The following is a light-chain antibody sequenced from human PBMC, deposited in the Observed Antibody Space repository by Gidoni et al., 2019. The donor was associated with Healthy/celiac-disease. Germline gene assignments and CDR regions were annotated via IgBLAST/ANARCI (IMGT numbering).Light chain of an antibody. V-gene: IGKV3-15*01. Sequence: EIVMTQSPATLSVSPGERATLSCRASQSVSSNLAWYQQKPGQAPRLIIYGASTRATGIPARFSGSGSGTEFTLTISSLQSEEFAVYYCQQYNNWPRGTFXXXTKVEIK. CDR1: QSVSSN. CDR3: QQYNNWPRGT. CDR2: GAS. J-gene: IGKJ1*01.